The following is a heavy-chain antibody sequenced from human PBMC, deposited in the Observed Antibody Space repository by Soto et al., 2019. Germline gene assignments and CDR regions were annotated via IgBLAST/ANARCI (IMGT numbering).Heavy chain of an antibody. J-gene: IGHJ4*02. V-gene: IGHV4-30-4*01. CDR3: ARGPLWFGEFSEFDY. D-gene: IGHD3-10*01. Sequence: QVQLQESGPGLVKPSQTLSLTCTVSGGSISSGYYYWSWIRQPPGKGLEWIGYIYYSGSTYYNPSLNSRVTISVDTSKNQFSLKLSSVTAADTAVYYCARGPLWFGEFSEFDYWGQGTLVTVSS. CDR1: GGSISSGYYY. CDR2: IYYSGST.